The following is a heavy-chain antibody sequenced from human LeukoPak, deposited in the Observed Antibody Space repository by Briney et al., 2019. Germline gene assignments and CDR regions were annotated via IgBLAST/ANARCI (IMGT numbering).Heavy chain of an antibody. CDR1: GYSFPSHG. CDR2: ISGYNANT. J-gene: IGHJ4*02. V-gene: IGHV1-18*01. Sequence: GASVKVSCKASGYSFPSHGISWVRQAPGQGLEWMGWISGYNANTKFAQKLQGRVTMTTDTSTATAYMELRSLRSDDTAVYYCARVSSSWYDLDYWGQGTLVTVSS. CDR3: ARVSSSWYDLDY. D-gene: IGHD6-13*01.